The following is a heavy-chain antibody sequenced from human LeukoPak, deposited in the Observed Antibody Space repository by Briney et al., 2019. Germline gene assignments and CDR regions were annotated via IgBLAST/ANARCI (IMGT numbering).Heavy chain of an antibody. Sequence: QSGGSLRLSCAASGFTLSSSWMRWVRQAPGKGLVWVSRIDSDGSDTKYADSVKGRFTISRDNAKNTLYLQMNSLRAEDTAVYYCARDVGYSSGYVWDLYYYGMDVWGQGTTVTVSS. CDR1: GFTLSSSW. V-gene: IGHV3-74*01. D-gene: IGHD6-25*01. CDR2: IDSDGSDT. CDR3: ARDVGYSSGYVWDLYYYGMDV. J-gene: IGHJ6*02.